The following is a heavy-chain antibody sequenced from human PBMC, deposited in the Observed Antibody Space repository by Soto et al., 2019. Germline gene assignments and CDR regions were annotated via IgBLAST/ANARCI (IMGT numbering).Heavy chain of an antibody. CDR1: GGSISSYY. CDR3: ARPRDCSSTSCYGALDP. V-gene: IGHV4-59*08. J-gene: IGHJ5*02. D-gene: IGHD2-2*01. CDR2: IYYSGST. Sequence: PSETLSLTRTVSGGSISSYYWSWIRQPPGKGLEWNGYIYYSGSTNYNPSLKSRVTISVDTSKNQFSLKLSSVTAADTAVYYCARPRDCSSTSCYGALDPWGQGTLVTVSS.